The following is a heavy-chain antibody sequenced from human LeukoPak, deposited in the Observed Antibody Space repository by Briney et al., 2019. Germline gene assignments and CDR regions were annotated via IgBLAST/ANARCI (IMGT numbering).Heavy chain of an antibody. J-gene: IGHJ4*02. CDR1: GFTFSSYS. V-gene: IGHV3-30*03. CDR3: LSGSYFDSSGLDYFDY. CDR2: ISHDGSKK. Sequence: GGSLRLSCAASGFTFSSYSMNWVRQAPGKGLEWVAVISHDGSKKYYADSVKGRFTISRDDSKNTLYLQMNSLRAEDTAVYYCLSGSYFDSSGLDYFDYWGQGTLVTVSS. D-gene: IGHD3-22*01.